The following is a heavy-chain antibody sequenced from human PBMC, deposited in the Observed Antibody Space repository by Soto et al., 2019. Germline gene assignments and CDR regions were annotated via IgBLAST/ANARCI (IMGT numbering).Heavy chain of an antibody. CDR3: AREASVTTIDY. Sequence: SETLSLTCTVSGGSISSGDYCWSWILHPPGKGLEWIGYICYSGSTYYNPSLKRRVTISVDTSKNQFSLKLSSVTAADTAVDYCAREASVTTIDYRGQGTLVTVAS. D-gene: IGHD4-17*01. CDR1: GGSISSGDYC. V-gene: IGHV4-30-4*01. J-gene: IGHJ4*02. CDR2: ICYSGST.